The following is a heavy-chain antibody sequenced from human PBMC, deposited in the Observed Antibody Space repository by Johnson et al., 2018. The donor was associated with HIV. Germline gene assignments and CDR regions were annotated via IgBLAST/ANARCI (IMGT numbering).Heavy chain of an antibody. CDR3: AKNMWGFRYSGYDRDAFDI. J-gene: IGHJ3*02. D-gene: IGHD5-12*01. CDR2: ISNDGSFQ. CDR1: GFSISNYA. V-gene: IGHV3-30*04. Sequence: VRLVESGGGVVQPGRSLRLACVTSGFSISNYAMHWVRQAPGKGLEWVAVISNDGSFQYYTDSVKGRFTISRDKSKNTVFLQMNSLRSDDTAVYYWAKNMWGFRYSGYDRDAFDIWGQVTMVTVSS.